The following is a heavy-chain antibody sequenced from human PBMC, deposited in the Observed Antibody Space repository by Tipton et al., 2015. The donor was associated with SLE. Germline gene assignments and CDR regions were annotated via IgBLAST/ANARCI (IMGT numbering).Heavy chain of an antibody. CDR1: GGSMSGHY. CDR2: ITSSGYT. J-gene: IGHJ4*02. D-gene: IGHD2/OR15-2a*01. CDR3: ARDHFLDY. V-gene: IGHV4-59*11. Sequence: TLSLTCTVSGGSMSGHYWTWIRQPPGKGLEWIGFITSSGYTNYNPSLQSRVTISIDTSKNQCSLKLSSMSAADTAVHYCARDHFLDYWGQEILVNVSS.